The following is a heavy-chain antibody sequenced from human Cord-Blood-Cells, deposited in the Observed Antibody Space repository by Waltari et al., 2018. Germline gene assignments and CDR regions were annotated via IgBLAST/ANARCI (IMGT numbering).Heavy chain of an antibody. V-gene: IGHV1-69*06. J-gene: IGHJ3*02. CDR2: IIPISGTA. Sequence: VQLVQSGAEVKKPGSSAKVSCMAARGTFSSYAISWVRQDAGQGLEWMGGIIPISGTATYAQKFQGRVTITAVNSTNTAYIELSSLRSEDTAVYYCARGGSDMLTGPDAFDIWGQGTMVTISS. CDR3: ARGGSDMLTGPDAFDI. D-gene: IGHD3-9*01. CDR1: RGTFSSYA.